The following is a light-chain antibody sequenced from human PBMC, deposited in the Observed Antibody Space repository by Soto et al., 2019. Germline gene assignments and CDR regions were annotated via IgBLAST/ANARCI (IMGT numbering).Light chain of an antibody. CDR1: QSINDW. Sequence: DIQMTQSPSTLSASVGDRVTITCRASQSINDWVAWYQQKPGRAPKFLIYKASNLESGVPSRFSGSGSGTEFTLTISSLQPDDFATYCCQHWHGFSWTFGQGTKVEIK. CDR3: QHWHGFSWT. V-gene: IGKV1-5*03. CDR2: KAS. J-gene: IGKJ1*01.